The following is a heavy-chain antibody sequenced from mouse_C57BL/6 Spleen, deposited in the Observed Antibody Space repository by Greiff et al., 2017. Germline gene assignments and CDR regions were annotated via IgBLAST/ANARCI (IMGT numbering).Heavy chain of an antibody. CDR1: GFTFSSYT. V-gene: IGHV5-9*01. Sequence: EVQRVESGGGLVKPGGSLKLSCAASGFTFSSYTMSWVRQTPEKRLEWVATISGGGGNTYYPDSVKGRFTISRDNAKNTLYLQMSSLRSEDTALYYCARDYYGGSPFAYWGQGTLVTVSA. CDR3: ARDYYGGSPFAY. D-gene: IGHD1-1*01. J-gene: IGHJ3*01. CDR2: ISGGGGNT.